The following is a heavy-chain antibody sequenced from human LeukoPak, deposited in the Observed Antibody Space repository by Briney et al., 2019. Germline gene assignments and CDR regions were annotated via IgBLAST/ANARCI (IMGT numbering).Heavy chain of an antibody. J-gene: IGHJ4*02. V-gene: IGHV4-4*09. CDR2: NSSSVSV. Sequence: SETLSLTCTVSRGSISGSIRSYYWSWLRQPPGKGMELIGYNSSSVSVNDNPSLRSRVTISVDTSKYQFFLNLSSVSAADTAVYYCARMTLGYSGSYYFDYWGQGTLVTVSP. CDR3: ARMTLGYSGSYYFDY. CDR1: RGSISGSIRSYY. D-gene: IGHD5-12*01.